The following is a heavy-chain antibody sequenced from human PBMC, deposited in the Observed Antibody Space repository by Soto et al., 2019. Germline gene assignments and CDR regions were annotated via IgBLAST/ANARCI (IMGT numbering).Heavy chain of an antibody. CDR2: IYYSGST. D-gene: IGHD3-22*01. CDR1: GGSISSYY. Sequence: SETLSLTCTVSGGSISSYYWSWIRQPPGKGLEWIGYIYYSGSTNYNPSLKSRVTISVDTSKNQFSLKLSSVTAANTAVYYCARGGPYYYDSSGWSYYYYYGMDVWGQGTTVTVSS. CDR3: ARGGPYYYDSSGWSYYYYYGMDV. V-gene: IGHV4-59*01. J-gene: IGHJ6*02.